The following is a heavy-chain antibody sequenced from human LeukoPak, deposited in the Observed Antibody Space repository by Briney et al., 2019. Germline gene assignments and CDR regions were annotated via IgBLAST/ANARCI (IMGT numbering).Heavy chain of an antibody. CDR1: GFTFSSYW. D-gene: IGHD2-2*01. Sequence: TGGSLRLSCAASGFTFSSYWMSWVRQAPGKGLEWVANIKQDGSEKYYVDSVKGRFTISRDNAKNSLYLQMNSLRAEDTAVYYCARARGRVVPAAISDYWGQGTLVTVSS. CDR3: ARARGRVVPAAISDY. J-gene: IGHJ4*02. CDR2: IKQDGSEK. V-gene: IGHV3-7*01.